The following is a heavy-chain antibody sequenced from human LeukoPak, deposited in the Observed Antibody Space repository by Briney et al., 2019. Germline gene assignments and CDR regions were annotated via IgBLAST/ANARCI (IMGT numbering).Heavy chain of an antibody. D-gene: IGHD5-24*01. CDR3: ARLMGDGYNLDAFDI. Sequence: SETLSLTCTVSGGSISSYYWSWIRQPPGKGLEWIGYIYYSGSTNYNPSLKSRVTISVDTSKNQFSLKLSSVTAADTAVYYCARLMGDGYNLDAFDILRQGTMVTVSS. J-gene: IGHJ3*02. CDR2: IYYSGST. V-gene: IGHV4-59*01. CDR1: GGSISSYY.